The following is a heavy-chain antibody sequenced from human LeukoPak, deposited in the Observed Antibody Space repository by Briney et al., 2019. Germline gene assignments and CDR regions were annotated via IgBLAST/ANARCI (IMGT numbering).Heavy chain of an antibody. CDR3: ARDRGSYRYDAFDI. CDR1: GGSISSSNW. V-gene: IGHV4-4*02. D-gene: IGHD3-16*02. CDR2: IYHSGST. Sequence: SETLSLTCAVSGGSISSSNWWSWVRQPPGKGLEWIGEIYHSGSTNYNPSLKSRVTISVDKSKNQFSLKLSSVTAADTAVYYCARDRGSYRYDAFDIWGQGTMVTVSS. J-gene: IGHJ3*02.